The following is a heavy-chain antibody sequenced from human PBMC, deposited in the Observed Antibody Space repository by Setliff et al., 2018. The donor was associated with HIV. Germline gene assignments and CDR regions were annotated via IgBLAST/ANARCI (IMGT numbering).Heavy chain of an antibody. Sequence: SETLSLTCTVSCGSIHGSDYYWGWIRQPPGKGLESIGSIYYSGSTYYKPSLKSRVTISVDTSKNQFSLKLSSVTAADTAVYYCARQGQLGSEWGQGTLVTVSS. J-gene: IGHJ4*02. CDR3: ARQGQLGSE. D-gene: IGHD1-1*01. V-gene: IGHV4-39*01. CDR2: IYYSGST. CDR1: CGSIHGSDYY.